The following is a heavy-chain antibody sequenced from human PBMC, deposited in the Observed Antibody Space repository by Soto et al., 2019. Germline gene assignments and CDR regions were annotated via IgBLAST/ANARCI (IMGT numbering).Heavy chain of an antibody. Sequence: QVQLVQSGAEVKKPGALVKVSCKASGYSFITYDINWVRQAPGQGLEWMGWMNPYNGNAGYVQKFQGRVTMTRNTSISTAYMELSSLRSNDTAVYFCARRKERSGPHYFDSWGQGTLVTVSS. CDR2: MNPYNGNA. CDR1: GYSFITYD. V-gene: IGHV1-8*01. J-gene: IGHJ4*02. CDR3: ARRKERSGPHYFDS. D-gene: IGHD1-1*01.